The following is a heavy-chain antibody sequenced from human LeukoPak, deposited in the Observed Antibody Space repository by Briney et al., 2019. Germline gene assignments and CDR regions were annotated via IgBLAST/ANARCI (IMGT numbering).Heavy chain of an antibody. CDR2: ISSSSSTI. D-gene: IGHD4-23*01. V-gene: IGHV3-48*01. CDR3: ARETLSSASDY. J-gene: IGHJ4*02. Sequence: GGSLRLSCAASGFTFSSYSMNWVRQAPGKGLEWVSSISSSSSTIYYADSVKGRFTISRDNAKNSLYLQMNSLRAEDTAVYYCARETLSSASDYWGQGTLVTVSS. CDR1: GFTFSSYS.